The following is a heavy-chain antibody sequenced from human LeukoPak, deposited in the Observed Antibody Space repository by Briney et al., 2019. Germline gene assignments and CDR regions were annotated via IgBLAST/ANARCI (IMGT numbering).Heavy chain of an antibody. J-gene: IGHJ4*02. CDR1: GCTFSSYE. V-gene: IGHV3-48*03. CDR2: ISSSGSTI. CDR3: ARGFAGTLFY. D-gene: IGHD6-13*01. Sequence: GGSLRLSCAASGCTFSSYEMNWVRQAPGKGLEWVSYISSSGSTIYYADSVKGRFTISRDNAKNSLYLQMNSLRAEDTAVYYCARGFAGTLFYWGQGTLVTVSS.